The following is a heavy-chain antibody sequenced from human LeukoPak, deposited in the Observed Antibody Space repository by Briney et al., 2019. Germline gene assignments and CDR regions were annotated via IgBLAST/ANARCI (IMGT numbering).Heavy chain of an antibody. J-gene: IGHJ4*02. Sequence: GASVKVSCKASGGTFSSYAISWVRQAPGQGLEWMGGIIPIFGTANYAQKFQGRVTITADKSTSTAYMELSSLRSEDTAVYYCARSDTDYYDSSGYYFWGQGTLVTVSS. CDR1: GGTFSSYA. CDR3: ARSDTDYYDSSGYYF. V-gene: IGHV1-69*06. CDR2: IIPIFGTA. D-gene: IGHD3-22*01.